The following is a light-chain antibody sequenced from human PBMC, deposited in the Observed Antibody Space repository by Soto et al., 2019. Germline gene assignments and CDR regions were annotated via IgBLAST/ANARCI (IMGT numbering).Light chain of an antibody. V-gene: IGKV1-33*01. J-gene: IGKJ1*01. Sequence: DVQMTQSPSALSATVGDRVTITCQASQNIGNYLNWYQQKPGKAPKLLIYGTSTLESGVPSGFSGSGSGTDFTFAISSLQPEDTATYYCLQDINYPWTFGEGTKVDIK. CDR1: QNIGNY. CDR3: LQDINYPWT. CDR2: GTS.